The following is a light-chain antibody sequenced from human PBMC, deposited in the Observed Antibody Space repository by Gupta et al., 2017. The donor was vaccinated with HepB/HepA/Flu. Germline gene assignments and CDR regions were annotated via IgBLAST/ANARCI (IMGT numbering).Light chain of an antibody. V-gene: IGLV2-8*01. CDR3: SSYAGSNNLV. Sequence: QSALTQPPSASGSPGQSVTISCTGTSSDVGGYNYVSWYQQHPGKAPRLMIYEVNKRPSGVPDRFSGSQSGNTASLTVSGLQAADEADYYCSSYAGSNNLVFGGGTKLTGL. CDR2: EVN. J-gene: IGLJ2*01. CDR1: SSDVGGYNY.